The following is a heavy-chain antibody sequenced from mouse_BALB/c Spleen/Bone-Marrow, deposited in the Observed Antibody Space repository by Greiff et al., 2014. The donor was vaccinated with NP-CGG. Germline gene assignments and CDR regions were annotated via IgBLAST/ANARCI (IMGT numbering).Heavy chain of an antibody. V-gene: IGHV5-17*02. Sequence: DVHLVESGGGSVQPGGSRKLSCAASGFTFSSFGMHWVRQAPEKGLEWVAYISSGSSTIYYADTVKGRFTISRDNPKNTLFLQMTSLRSEDTAMYYCASSPYGYFDYWGQGTTLTVSS. CDR1: GFTFSSFG. J-gene: IGHJ2*01. D-gene: IGHD1-1*01. CDR2: ISSGSSTI. CDR3: ASSPYGYFDY.